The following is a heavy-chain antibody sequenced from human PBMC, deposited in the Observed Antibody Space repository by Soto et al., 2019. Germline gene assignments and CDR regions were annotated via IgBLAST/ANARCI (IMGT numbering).Heavy chain of an antibody. Sequence: SVKVSCKASGGTFSSYTISWVRQAPGQGLEWMGRIIPILGIANYAQKFQGRVTITADKSTSTAYMELSSLRSEDTAVYYCARERITIVRGALSPCMDVWGQGTTVTVSS. CDR1: GGTFSSYT. CDR2: IIPILGIA. D-gene: IGHD3-10*01. CDR3: ARERITIVRGALSPCMDV. V-gene: IGHV1-69*04. J-gene: IGHJ6*02.